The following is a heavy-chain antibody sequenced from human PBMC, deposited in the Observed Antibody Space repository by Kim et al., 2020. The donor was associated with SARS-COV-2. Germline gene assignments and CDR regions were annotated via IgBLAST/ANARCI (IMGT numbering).Heavy chain of an antibody. D-gene: IGHD3-22*01. Sequence: SETLSLTCTVSGGSISSSSYYWGWIRQPPGKGLEWIGSIYYSGSTYYNPSLKSRVTISVDTSKNQFSLKLSSVTAADTAVYYCARGIVVVTPFDYWGQGTLVTVSS. CDR2: IYYSGST. CDR3: ARGIVVVTPFDY. V-gene: IGHV4-39*07. CDR1: GGSISSSSYY. J-gene: IGHJ4*02.